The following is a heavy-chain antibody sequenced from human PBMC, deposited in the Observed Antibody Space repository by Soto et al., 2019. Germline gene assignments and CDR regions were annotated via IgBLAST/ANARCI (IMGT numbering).Heavy chain of an antibody. J-gene: IGHJ6*02. CDR2: IHYTGSS. CDR3: AKDKEGGDEEYYGLDV. Sequence: QVQLQQSGPGLVEPSQTLSLTCAVSGGSISSEYFHWTWIRQSPGKGLEWIGYIHYTGSSMYNPSFKSRLDRAVDPAKTQFSLTLTSVTAAYTAVYFCAKDKEGGDEEYYGLDVWGQGTTVTVSS. D-gene: IGHD2-21*02. V-gene: IGHV4-30-4*08. CDR1: GGSISSEYFH.